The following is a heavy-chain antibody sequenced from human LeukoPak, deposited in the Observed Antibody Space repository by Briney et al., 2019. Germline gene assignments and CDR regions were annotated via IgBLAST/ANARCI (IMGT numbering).Heavy chain of an antibody. V-gene: IGHV3-30*02. CDR1: GFTFSSYG. D-gene: IGHD6-13*01. J-gene: IGHJ4*02. CDR3: AKDDGIAAAGVSV. CDR2: IWYDGSNK. Sequence: GGSLRLSCAASGFTFSSYGMHWVRQAPGKGLEWVAVIWYDGSNKYYADSVKGRFTISRDNSKNTLYLQMNSLRAEDTAVYYCAKDDGIAAAGVSVWGQGTLVTVSS.